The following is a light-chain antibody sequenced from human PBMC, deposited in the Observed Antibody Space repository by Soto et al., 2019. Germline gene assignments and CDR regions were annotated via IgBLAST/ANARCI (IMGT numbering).Light chain of an antibody. CDR2: VAS. Sequence: ILTQSPGTLSLSQGERATLSCRASQIVSNNYLSWYQQKPGQAPSLLIYVASSRATGISDRFSGSGSGTDFTLTISRLEPEDFTVYYCQLYGCSPGTFGQGSKVDI. J-gene: IGKJ1*01. V-gene: IGKV3-20*01. CDR1: QIVSNNY. CDR3: QLYGCSPGT.